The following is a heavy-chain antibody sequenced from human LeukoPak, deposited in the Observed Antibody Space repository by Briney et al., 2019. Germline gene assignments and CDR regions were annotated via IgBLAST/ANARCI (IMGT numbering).Heavy chain of an antibody. CDR3: ARERSGWYYFDY. V-gene: IGHV3-21*01. J-gene: IGHJ4*02. CDR2: ISSSSSYI. Sequence: GGSLRLSCAASGFTFSSYSMNWVRQAPGKGLEWVSSISSSSSYIYYADSVKGRFTISRDNAKNSLYLQMNSLRAEDTAVYYCARERSGWYYFDYWGQGTLVTVSS. D-gene: IGHD6-19*01. CDR1: GFTFSSYS.